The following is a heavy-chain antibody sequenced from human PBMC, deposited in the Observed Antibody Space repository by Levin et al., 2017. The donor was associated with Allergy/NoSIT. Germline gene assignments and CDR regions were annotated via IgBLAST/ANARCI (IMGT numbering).Heavy chain of an antibody. D-gene: IGHD6-6*01. J-gene: IGHJ5*02. V-gene: IGHV1-46*01. CDR2: INPSGGAT. Sequence: EASVKVSCKASGYTFGDYHVQWVRQAPGRRPEWMGGINPSGGATSRAQKFQDRLTLTSDTSTSTVHMEMSGLTSEDTAVYFCARTKYSSSYDWFDPWGQGTLVTVSS. CDR1: GYTFGDYH. CDR3: ARTKYSSSYDWFDP.